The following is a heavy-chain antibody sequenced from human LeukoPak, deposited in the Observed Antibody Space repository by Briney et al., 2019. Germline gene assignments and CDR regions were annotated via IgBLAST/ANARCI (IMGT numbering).Heavy chain of an antibody. D-gene: IGHD3-3*01. V-gene: IGHV4-39*01. Sequence: ASETLSLTCSVSGDSIRSGDSYWGWIRQDPRKGLEWIASIYYVGSPHYNPSLNSRRITLSVDTTKNQFSLTLTSVTAADTAIYYCARLPITKRAMDVWGQGTTVTVSS. CDR1: GDSIRSGDSY. J-gene: IGHJ6*02. CDR3: ARLPITKRAMDV. CDR2: IYYVGSP.